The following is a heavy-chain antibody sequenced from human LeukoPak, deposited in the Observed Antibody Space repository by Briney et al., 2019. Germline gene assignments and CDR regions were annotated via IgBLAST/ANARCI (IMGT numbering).Heavy chain of an antibody. CDR1: GYSFAFFG. V-gene: IGHV1-2*02. J-gene: IGHJ4*02. CDR3: ARDGYSSSPFDY. D-gene: IGHD6-13*01. Sequence: ASVKVSCKASGYSFAFFGVSWVRQAPGQGLEWMGWINPNSGGTNYAQKFQGRVTMTRDTSISTAYMELSRLRSDDTAVYYCARDGYSSSPFDYWGQGTLVTVSS. CDR2: INPNSGGT.